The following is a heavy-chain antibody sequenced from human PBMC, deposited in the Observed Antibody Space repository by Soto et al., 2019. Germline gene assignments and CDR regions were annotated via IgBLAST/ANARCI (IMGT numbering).Heavy chain of an antibody. J-gene: IGHJ6*02. CDR2: INPNSGGT. CDR3: ARDLGITMVRGVIGYYGMDV. CDR1: GYTFTSYA. D-gene: IGHD3-10*01. V-gene: IGHV1-2*04. Sequence: ASVKVSCKASGYTFTSYAMHWVRQAPGQRLEWMGWINPNSGGTNYAQKFQGWVTMTRDTSISTAYMELSRLRSDDTAVYYCARDLGITMVRGVIGYYGMDVWGQGTTVTVSS.